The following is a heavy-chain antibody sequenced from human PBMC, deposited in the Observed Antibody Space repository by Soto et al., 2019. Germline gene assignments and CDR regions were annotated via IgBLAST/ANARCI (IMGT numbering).Heavy chain of an antibody. J-gene: IGHJ4*02. CDR2: ISYEGSNK. D-gene: IGHD4-17*01. CDR3: ASTPYGRPSY. CDR1: GFTFSNYG. Sequence: GGSLRLSCAVSGFTFSNYGMNWVRQAPGKGLEWVAVISYEGSNKYYADSVKGRFTISRDNSKNTLYLQMNSLRVEDTAVYFCASTPYGRPSYGGKGTRVTVSS. V-gene: IGHV3-30*03.